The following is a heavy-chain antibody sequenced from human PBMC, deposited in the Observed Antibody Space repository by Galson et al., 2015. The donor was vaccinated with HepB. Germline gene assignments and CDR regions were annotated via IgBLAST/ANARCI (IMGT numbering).Heavy chain of an antibody. D-gene: IGHD6-13*01. CDR2: INQDGSKI. V-gene: IGHV3-7*01. CDR1: GFTFSTYW. Sequence: RLSCAGSGFTFSTYWMNWVRQAPGKGLEWVANINQDGSKIYYVDSVKGRFTISRDNAKNSVYLQMNSLRPEDTAVYYCARAPFGSSSYWGQGTLVTVYS. CDR3: ARAPFGSSSY. J-gene: IGHJ4*02.